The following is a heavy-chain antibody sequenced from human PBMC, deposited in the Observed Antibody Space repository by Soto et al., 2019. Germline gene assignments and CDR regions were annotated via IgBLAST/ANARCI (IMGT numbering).Heavy chain of an antibody. CDR2: ISPSSTSI. V-gene: IGHV3-48*02. J-gene: IGHJ4*02. D-gene: IGHD6-25*01. Sequence: EVHLVESGGGLVQPGGGSLRLSCAASGFTFSTYTRNWVRQAPGKGREWVSCISPSSTSIFYADSVKGRFTISRDNAKSSLYLQMNSLGDEDTAVYSCATNSGAQSYWGLGTLVTVSS. CDR3: ATNSGAQSY. CDR1: GFTFSTYT.